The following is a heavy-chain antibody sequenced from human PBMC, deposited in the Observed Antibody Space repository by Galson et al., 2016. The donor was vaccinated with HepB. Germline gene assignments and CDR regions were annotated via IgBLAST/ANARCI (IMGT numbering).Heavy chain of an antibody. CDR3: ARDPEGSYFRTYYYYGMDV. Sequence: SLRLSCAASGFTFSRNALHWVRQAPGKGLEWVAVISFDGNNKYYADSVKGRFTISRDNSKNTLYLQMDSLRFEDTAVYYCARDPEGSYFRTYYYYGMDVWGQGTTVTVSS. CDR1: GFTFSRNA. V-gene: IGHV3-30-3*01. D-gene: IGHD1-26*01. CDR2: ISFDGNNK. J-gene: IGHJ6*02.